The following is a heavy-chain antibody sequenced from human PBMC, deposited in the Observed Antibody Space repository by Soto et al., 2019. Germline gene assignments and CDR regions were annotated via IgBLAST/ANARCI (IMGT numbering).Heavy chain of an antibody. D-gene: IGHD5-18*01. V-gene: IGHV3-23*01. CDR2: ISTTDGST. CDR3: AKDLDTAYRRFDY. CDR1: GFTFSTYA. Sequence: EVQLLESGGGLVQPGGSLRLSCAASGFTFSTYAMTWVRQAPGKGLDWVSTISTTDGSTFYADSVRGRFTISRDNSKNTLYLQMNSLRAEDTAVYYCAKDLDTAYRRFDYWGRGTLVTVSS. J-gene: IGHJ4*02.